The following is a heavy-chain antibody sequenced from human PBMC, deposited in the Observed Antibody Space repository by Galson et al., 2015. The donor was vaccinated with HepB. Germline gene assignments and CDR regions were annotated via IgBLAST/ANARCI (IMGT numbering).Heavy chain of an antibody. CDR2: ISAYNGNT. Sequence: SVKVSCKASGYTFTSYGISWVRQAPGQGLEWMGWISAYNGNTNYAQKLQGRVTMTTDTSTSTAYMELRSLRSDDTAVYYCAREGRYGDYAHDAFDIWGQGTMVTVSS. V-gene: IGHV1-18*01. J-gene: IGHJ3*02. D-gene: IGHD4-17*01. CDR3: AREGRYGDYAHDAFDI. CDR1: GYTFTSYG.